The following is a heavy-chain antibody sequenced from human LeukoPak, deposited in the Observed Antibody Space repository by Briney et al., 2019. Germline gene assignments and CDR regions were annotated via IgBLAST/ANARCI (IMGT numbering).Heavy chain of an antibody. D-gene: IGHD3-16*02. V-gene: IGHV3-23*01. Sequence: PGGSLRLSCAASGFTFSSYAMSWVRQAPGKGLEWVSAISGSGGNTYYADSVKGRFTISRDNTKNSLYLQMNSLRVEDTAVYYCARRSYGSWGYWGQGTLVTVSS. CDR3: ARRSYGSWGY. CDR2: ISGSGGNT. J-gene: IGHJ4*02. CDR1: GFTFSSYA.